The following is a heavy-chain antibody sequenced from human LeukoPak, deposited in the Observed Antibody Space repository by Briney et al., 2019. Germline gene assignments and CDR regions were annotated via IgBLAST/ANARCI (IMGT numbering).Heavy chain of an antibody. Sequence: GGSLRLSCAASGFTFSSYSMNWVRQAPGKGLEWVSSISSSSYIYYADSVKGRFTISRDNAKNSLYLQMNSLRAEDTAVYYCSKAYCGGDCYFSKIYYYYGMDVWGQGTTVTVSS. J-gene: IGHJ6*02. CDR2: ISSSSYI. CDR3: SKAYCGGDCYFSKIYYYYGMDV. V-gene: IGHV3-21*01. CDR1: GFTFSSYS. D-gene: IGHD2-21*02.